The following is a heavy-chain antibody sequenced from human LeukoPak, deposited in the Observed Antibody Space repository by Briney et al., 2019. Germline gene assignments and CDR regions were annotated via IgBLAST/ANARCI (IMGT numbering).Heavy chain of an antibody. CDR2: IIPIFGTA. Sequence: SVKVSCKASGCTFSSYAISWVRQAPGQGLEWMGGIIPIFGTANYAQKFQGRVTITADESTSTAYMELSSLRSEDTAVYYCATLGYCSGGSCYTVDYWGQGTLVTVSS. D-gene: IGHD2-15*01. CDR1: GCTFSSYA. CDR3: ATLGYCSGGSCYTVDY. J-gene: IGHJ4*02. V-gene: IGHV1-69*01.